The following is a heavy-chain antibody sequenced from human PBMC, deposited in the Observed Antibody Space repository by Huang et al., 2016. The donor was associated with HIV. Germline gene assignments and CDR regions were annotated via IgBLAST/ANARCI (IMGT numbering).Heavy chain of an antibody. CDR1: GFTFSTFG. V-gene: IGHV3-30*02. Sequence: QVRLVESGGGVVQPGGSLTLSCEASGFTFSTFGMHWVRQAQGKGLEWVAHIRFDGKKKVYEESLKGRFTIFRENSKNTVYLEMNSLTGEDTAMYFCAKGGAGYHNGPEYWGQGTQVIVS. CDR3: AKGGAGYHNGPEY. J-gene: IGHJ4*02. D-gene: IGHD2-8*01. CDR2: IRFDGKKK.